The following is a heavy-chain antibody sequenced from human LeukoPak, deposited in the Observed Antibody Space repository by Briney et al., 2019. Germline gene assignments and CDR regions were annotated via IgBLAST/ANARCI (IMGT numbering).Heavy chain of an antibody. CDR2: IIPIFGTA. CDR3: ATRNYFDY. CDR1: GYTFTGYY. J-gene: IGHJ4*02. V-gene: IGHV1-69*13. Sequence: SVKVSCKASGYTFTGYYMHWVRQAPGQGLEWMGGIIPIFGTANYAQKFQGRVTITADESTSTAYMELSSLRSEDTAVYYCATRNYFDYWGQGTLVTVSS.